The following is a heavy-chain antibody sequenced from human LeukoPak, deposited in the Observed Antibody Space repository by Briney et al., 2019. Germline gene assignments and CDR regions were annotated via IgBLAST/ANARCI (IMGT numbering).Heavy chain of an antibody. V-gene: IGHV3-66*02. CDR1: GFTVSSNY. Sequence: GGSLRLSCAASGFTVSSNYMSWVRQAPGKGLEWVSVIYSGGSTYYADSVKGRFTISRDNSKNTLYLQINSLRAEDTAVYYCARERRGWFQYYFDYWGQGTLVTVSS. CDR2: IYSGGST. J-gene: IGHJ4*02. D-gene: IGHD6-19*01. CDR3: ARERRGWFQYYFDY.